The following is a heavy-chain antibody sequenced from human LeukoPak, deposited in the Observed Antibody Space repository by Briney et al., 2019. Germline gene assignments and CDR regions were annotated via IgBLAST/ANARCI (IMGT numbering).Heavy chain of an antibody. CDR3: LLSYFDY. D-gene: IGHD2-21*01. V-gene: IGHV3-30*04. CDR2: ISYDGSNK. J-gene: IGHJ4*02. Sequence: GGSLRLSCAASGFTFSSYAMRWVRQAPGKGLEWVAVISYDGSNKYYADSVKGRFTISRDNSKNTLYLQMNSLRAEDTAVYYCLLSYFDYWGQGTLVTVSS. CDR1: GFTFSSYA.